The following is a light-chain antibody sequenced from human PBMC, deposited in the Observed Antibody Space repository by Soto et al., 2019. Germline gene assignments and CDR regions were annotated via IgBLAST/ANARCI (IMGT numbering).Light chain of an antibody. CDR1: SSDVGGYNF. Sequence: QSALTQPASVSGSPGQSITISCTGTSSDVGGYNFVSWYQHHPGKAPKLIIYEVSNRPSGVSNRFSGSKSANTASLTISGLQAEDEADYYCGSYTSSSTLGVFGGGTKLTVL. V-gene: IGLV2-14*01. CDR3: GSYTSSSTLGV. CDR2: EVS. J-gene: IGLJ2*01.